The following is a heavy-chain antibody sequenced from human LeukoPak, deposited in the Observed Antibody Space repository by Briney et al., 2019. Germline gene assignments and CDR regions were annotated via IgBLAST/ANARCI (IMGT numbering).Heavy chain of an antibody. V-gene: IGHV1-18*01. Sequence: WASVKVSCKASGYTFTSYGIGWVRQAPGQGLEWMGWISAYNGNTNYAQKLQGRVTMTTDTSTSTAYMELRSLRSDDTAVYYCAGGAPYYYYGMDVWGQGTTVTVSS. J-gene: IGHJ6*02. CDR3: AGGAPYYYYGMDV. CDR2: ISAYNGNT. CDR1: GYTFTSYG.